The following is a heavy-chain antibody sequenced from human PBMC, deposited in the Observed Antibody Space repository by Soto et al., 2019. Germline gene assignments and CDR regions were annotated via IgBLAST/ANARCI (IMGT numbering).Heavy chain of an antibody. CDR2: IIPIFGTA. V-gene: IGHV1-69*12. Sequence: QVQLVQSGAEVKKPGSSVKVSCKASGGTFSSYAISWVRQAPGQGLEWMGGIIPIFGTANYAQKFQGRVTITADESTSTAYMELSSLRSEDTAVYYCARSEVITSSWYYYYGMDVWGQGTTVTVSS. J-gene: IGHJ6*02. CDR1: GGTFSSYA. D-gene: IGHD6-13*01. CDR3: ARSEVITSSWYYYYGMDV.